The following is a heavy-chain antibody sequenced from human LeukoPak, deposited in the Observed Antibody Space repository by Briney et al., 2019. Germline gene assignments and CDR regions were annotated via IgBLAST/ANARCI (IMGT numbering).Heavy chain of an antibody. J-gene: IGHJ4*02. V-gene: IGHV3-53*01. CDR2: IYSGGST. CDR1: GITVSNNY. Sequence: GGSLRLSCAASGITVSNNYMSWVRPAPGKGLEWVSVIYSGGSTYYADSVKGRFTISRDNSKNTLYLQMNSLRAEDTAVYYCARIRYGSGLEDNSGQGTLVTVSS. D-gene: IGHD3-10*01. CDR3: ARIRYGSGLEDN.